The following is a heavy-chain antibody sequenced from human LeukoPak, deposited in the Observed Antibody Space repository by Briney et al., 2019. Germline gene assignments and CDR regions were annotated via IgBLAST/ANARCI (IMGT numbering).Heavy chain of an antibody. J-gene: IGHJ4*02. V-gene: IGHV1-18*01. CDR1: GGTFSSYA. D-gene: IGHD6-13*01. Sequence: ASVKVSFKASGGTFSSYAISWVRQAPGQGLEWMGWISAYNGNTNYAQKLQGRVTMTTDTSTSTAYMELRSLRSDDTAVYYCARTDRAAAGADYWGQGTLVTVSS. CDR3: ARTDRAAAGADY. CDR2: ISAYNGNT.